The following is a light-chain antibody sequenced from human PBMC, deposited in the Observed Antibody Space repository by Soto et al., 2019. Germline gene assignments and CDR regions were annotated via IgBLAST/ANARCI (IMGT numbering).Light chain of an antibody. CDR1: SSDVGGFNY. CDR2: DVY. V-gene: IGLV2-14*01. CDR3: SSYTTSSSYV. J-gene: IGLJ1*01. Sequence: QSALTQPASVSGSPGQSITISCTGTSSDVGGFNYVSWYQQHPGKAPKLLIFDVYSRPSGISNRFSGSKSGNTASLTISGLQAEDGADYYCSSYTTSSSYVFGAGTKVTVL.